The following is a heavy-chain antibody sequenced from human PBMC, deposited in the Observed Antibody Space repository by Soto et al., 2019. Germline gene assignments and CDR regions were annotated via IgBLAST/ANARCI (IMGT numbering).Heavy chain of an antibody. J-gene: IGHJ4*02. CDR2: ISSSGSTK. Sequence: GGSLRLSCAASGFTFSRYEMNWVRQAPGKGLEWVSYISSSGSTKYYADSVKGRFTISRDNAKNSLYLQMNSLRVEDTAVYYCARVGDGYNLNYWGQGTLVTVSS. CDR3: ARVGDGYNLNY. CDR1: GFTFSRYE. V-gene: IGHV3-48*03. D-gene: IGHD5-12*01.